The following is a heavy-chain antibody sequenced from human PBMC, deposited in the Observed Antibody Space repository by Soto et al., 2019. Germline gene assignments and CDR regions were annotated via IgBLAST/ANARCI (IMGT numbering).Heavy chain of an antibody. CDR3: ARATKSCGPQSG. V-gene: IGHV1-69*13. Sequence: SVKVACMASGGTFSSYAISWVRHAPGQWLEWMGGIIPIFGTANYAQKFQGRVTITADESTSTAYMELSSLRSEDTAVYYCARATKSCGPQSGWGPGTMVTVSS. CDR2: IIPIFGTA. D-gene: IGHD2-21*01. J-gene: IGHJ4*02. CDR1: GGTFSSYA.